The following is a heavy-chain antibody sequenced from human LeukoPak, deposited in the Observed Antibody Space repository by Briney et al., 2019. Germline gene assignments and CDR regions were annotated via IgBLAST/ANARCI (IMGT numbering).Heavy chain of an antibody. CDR2: ISSSGGRT. V-gene: IGHV3-11*04. CDR3: AELGITMIGGV. J-gene: IGHJ6*04. Sequence: GGSLRLSCAASGFTFSDHYMSWIRQAPGKGLEWVSHISSSGGRTYYADSVKGRFTISRDNAKNSLYLQMNSLRAEDTAVYYCAELGITMIGGVWGKGTTVTISS. CDR1: GFTFSDHY. D-gene: IGHD3-10*02.